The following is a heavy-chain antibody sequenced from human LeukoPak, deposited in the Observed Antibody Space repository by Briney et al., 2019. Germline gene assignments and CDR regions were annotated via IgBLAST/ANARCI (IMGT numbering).Heavy chain of an antibody. Sequence: PSETLSLTCTVSGGSISSSSYYWGWIRQPPGKGLEWIGSIYYSGSTYYNPSLKSRVTISVDTSKNQFSLKLSSVTAADTAVYYCAKHDDHIVVVEPANHFDYWGQGTLVTVSS. CDR3: AKHDDHIVVVEPANHFDY. V-gene: IGHV4-39*01. J-gene: IGHJ4*02. CDR2: IYYSGST. CDR1: GGSISSSSYY. D-gene: IGHD2-15*01.